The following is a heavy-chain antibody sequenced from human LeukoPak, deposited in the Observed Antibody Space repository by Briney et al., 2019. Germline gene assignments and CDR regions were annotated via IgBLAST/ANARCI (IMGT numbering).Heavy chain of an antibody. V-gene: IGHV3-53*01. CDR3: ARETRGYSYGSFYFDY. D-gene: IGHD5-18*01. J-gene: IGHJ4*02. CDR1: GFTVSSNY. Sequence: PGGSLRLSCAASGFTVSSNYMSWVRQAPGKGLEWVSVIYSGGSTYYADSVKGRFTISRDNSKNTLYHQMNSLRAEDTAVYYCARETRGYSYGSFYFDYWGQGTLVTVSS. CDR2: IYSGGST.